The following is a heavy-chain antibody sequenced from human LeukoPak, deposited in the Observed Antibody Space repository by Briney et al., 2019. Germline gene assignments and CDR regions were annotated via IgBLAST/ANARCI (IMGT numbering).Heavy chain of an antibody. V-gene: IGHV4-34*01. CDR2: INHSGST. CDR3: ARPFAIAVAGDFDY. J-gene: IGHJ4*02. D-gene: IGHD6-19*01. Sequence: PSETLSLTCTVSGGSITSYYWSWIRQPPGKGLEWIGEINHSGSTNYNPSLKSRVTISVDTSKNQFSLKLSSVTAADTAVYYCARPFAIAVAGDFDYWGQGTLVTVSS. CDR1: GGSITSYY.